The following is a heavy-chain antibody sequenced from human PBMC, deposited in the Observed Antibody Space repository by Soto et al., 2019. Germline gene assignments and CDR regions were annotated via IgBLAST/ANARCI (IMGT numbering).Heavy chain of an antibody. Sequence: SETLSLTCPVSGGSLSSDYYHWTWIRQSPGKGLEWIGYIHHSGSILYNPSLKSRLTISVDTSKNQFSLHLTSVTAADTAVYFCAREDDGGDSLDVWGQGTTVTVSS. V-gene: IGHV4-30-4*08. CDR3: AREDDGGDSLDV. D-gene: IGHD2-21*02. J-gene: IGHJ6*02. CDR1: GGSLSSDYYH. CDR2: IHHSGSI.